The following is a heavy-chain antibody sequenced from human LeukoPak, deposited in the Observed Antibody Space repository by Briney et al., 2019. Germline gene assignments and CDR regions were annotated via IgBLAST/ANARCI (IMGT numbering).Heavy chain of an antibody. CDR1: GFTFSTYG. CDR2: LNIDGSTT. CDR3: ARDQVLWWKPVGNFDL. J-gene: IGHJ2*01. D-gene: IGHD2-21*01. V-gene: IGHV3-74*01. Sequence: TGGSLRLSCAASGFTFSTYGMHWVRHAPGKGLVWVSRLNIDGSTTDYADSVKGRFSISRDNAKNTLYLQMNSLRVEDTAVYYCARDQVLWWKPVGNFDLWGRGTLVTVSS.